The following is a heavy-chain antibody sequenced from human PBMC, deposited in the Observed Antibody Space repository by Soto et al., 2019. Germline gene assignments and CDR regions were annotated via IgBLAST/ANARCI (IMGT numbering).Heavy chain of an antibody. D-gene: IGHD3-16*01. J-gene: IGHJ5*02. Sequence: PSETLSLTCTVSGGSISSSSYYWGWIRQPPGKGLEWIGSIYYSGSTYYNPSLKSRVTISVDTSKNQFSLKLSSVTAADTAVYYCARHVGLMDGGQYNWFDPWGQGTLVTVSS. CDR2: IYYSGST. CDR3: ARHVGLMDGGQYNWFDP. CDR1: GGSISSSSYY. V-gene: IGHV4-39*01.